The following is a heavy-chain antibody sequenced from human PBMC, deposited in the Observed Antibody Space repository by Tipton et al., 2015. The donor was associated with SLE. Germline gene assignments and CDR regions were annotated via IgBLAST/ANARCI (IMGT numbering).Heavy chain of an antibody. CDR3: LRGNTGSGNFDS. CDR1: GLTLSNYW. J-gene: IGHJ4*02. V-gene: IGHV3-74*01. CDR2: ISSNGGTT. Sequence: SLRLSCAASGLTLSNYWMHWVRQAPGKGLVWVSRISSNGGTTNYADSVKGRFTISRDNAKNTLHLQVNSLRDEDTAVYYCLRGNTGSGNFDSWGQGTLVTVSS. D-gene: IGHD1-26*01.